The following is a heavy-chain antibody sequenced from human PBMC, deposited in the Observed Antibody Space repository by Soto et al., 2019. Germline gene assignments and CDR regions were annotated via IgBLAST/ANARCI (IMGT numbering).Heavy chain of an antibody. CDR1: GFTFSSYG. CDR3: ARDNGIAGSFDP. Sequence: VQLVESGGGVVQPGRSLRLSCAASGFTFSSYGMHWVRQAPGKGLEWIAYITSSSSTIFYADSVKGRFTISRDNAKNSLYLQMNSLRDEDTSVYYCARDNGIAGSFDPWGQGTLVTVSS. CDR2: ITSSSSTI. D-gene: IGHD6-13*01. J-gene: IGHJ5*02. V-gene: IGHV3-48*02.